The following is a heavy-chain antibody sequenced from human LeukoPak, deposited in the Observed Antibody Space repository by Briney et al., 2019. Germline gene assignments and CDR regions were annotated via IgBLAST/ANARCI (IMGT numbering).Heavy chain of an antibody. D-gene: IGHD3-22*01. CDR1: GFSFRDHY. J-gene: IGHJ3*01. CDR3: GRVGDYFDNNGYPLDAVDA. Sequence: PGGSLRLSCGASGFSFRDHYMDWVRQPPGKGLEWVGRIRTKPKSYTTDYAASVKGRFTISRDDSKNLLYLQMNSLKTEDTAVYYCGRVGDYFDNNGYPLDAVDAWGRGTMVTVSS. CDR2: IRTKPKSYTT. V-gene: IGHV3-72*01.